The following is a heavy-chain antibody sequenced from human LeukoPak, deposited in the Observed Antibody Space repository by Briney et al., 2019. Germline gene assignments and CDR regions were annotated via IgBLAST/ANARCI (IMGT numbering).Heavy chain of an antibody. V-gene: IGHV4-34*01. CDR2: INHSGST. CDR3: ARGRYGDYERYFDY. Sequence: PSETLSLTRTVSGGSISSNYWSWIRQPPGKGLEWIGEINHSGSTNYNPSLKSRVTISVDTSKNQFSLKLSSVTAADTAVYSCARGRYGDYERYFDYWGQGTLVTVSS. D-gene: IGHD4-17*01. CDR1: GGSISSNY. J-gene: IGHJ4*02.